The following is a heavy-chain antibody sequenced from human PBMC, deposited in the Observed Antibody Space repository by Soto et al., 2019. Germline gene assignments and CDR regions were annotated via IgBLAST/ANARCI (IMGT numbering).Heavy chain of an antibody. CDR2: IYHSGTT. D-gene: IGHD6-19*01. CDR3: AREAVAVAATYYFDY. J-gene: IGHJ4*02. Sequence: SETLSLTCAVSGGSISSGNWWSWVRQPPGKGREWLGEIYHSGTTNYNPSLKSRVTISVDKSKNLFSLKLTSLTAADTAVYYCAREAVAVAATYYFDYWGQGTLVTVSS. V-gene: IGHV4-4*02. CDR1: GGSISSGNW.